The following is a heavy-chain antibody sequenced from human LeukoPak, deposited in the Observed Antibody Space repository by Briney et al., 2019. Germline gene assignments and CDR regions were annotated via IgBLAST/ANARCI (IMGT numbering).Heavy chain of an antibody. V-gene: IGHV3-48*04. J-gene: IGHJ4*02. CDR2: ISSSSNTI. CDR3: ARGGTAAGMGRHVDY. CDR1: GFTFSSYS. D-gene: IGHD6-13*01. Sequence: GGSLRLSCAASGFTFSSYSMNWVRQAPGKGLEWVSYISSSSNTIYYADSVKGRFTISRDNAKNSLYLQMNSLRAEDTAVYYCARGGTAAGMGRHVDYWGQGTLVTVSS.